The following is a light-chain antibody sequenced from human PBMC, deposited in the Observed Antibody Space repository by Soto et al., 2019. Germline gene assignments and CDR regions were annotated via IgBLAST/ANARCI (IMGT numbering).Light chain of an antibody. V-gene: IGKV3-20*01. CDR1: QSVSSSY. J-gene: IGKJ2*01. CDR2: GAS. Sequence: EIVLKQSPGTLSLSPGERATLSCRASQSVSSSYLAWYQQKPGQAPRLLIYGASSRATGIPDRFSGSGSGTDFTLTISRLEPEDFAVYYCQQYGSSPPYTVGQGTKLEIK. CDR3: QQYGSSPPYT.